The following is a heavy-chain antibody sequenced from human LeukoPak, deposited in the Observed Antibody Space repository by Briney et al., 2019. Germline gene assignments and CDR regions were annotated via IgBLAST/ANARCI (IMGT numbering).Heavy chain of an antibody. CDR3: ARDRGSLSGVFDI. D-gene: IGHD5-12*01. CDR2: IYYTGST. Sequence: SETLSLTCTVSGGSISSYHWSWIRQPPGKGLEWIGYIYYTGSTSYNPSLKSRVTISLDTSNNQFSLRLSSVTAADTAIYYCARDRGSLSGVFDIWGQGTMVTVSS. CDR1: GGSISSYH. V-gene: IGHV4-59*01. J-gene: IGHJ3*02.